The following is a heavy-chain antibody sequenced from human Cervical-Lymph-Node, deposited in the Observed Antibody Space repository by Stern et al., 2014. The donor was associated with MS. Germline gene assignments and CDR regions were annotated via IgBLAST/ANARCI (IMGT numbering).Heavy chain of an antibody. Sequence: QLQLQESGPGLVKPSQTLSLTCTVSGGSISSGGYYWSWIRQHPGKGLEWIGYIYYSGSTYYNPSLKSRVTISVDTSKNQFSLKLSSVTAADTAVYYCASGDDSSGYYSSFMDVWGQGTTVTVSS. V-gene: IGHV4-31*03. CDR2: IYYSGST. CDR3: ASGDDSSGYYSSFMDV. J-gene: IGHJ6*02. D-gene: IGHD3-22*01. CDR1: GGSISSGGYY.